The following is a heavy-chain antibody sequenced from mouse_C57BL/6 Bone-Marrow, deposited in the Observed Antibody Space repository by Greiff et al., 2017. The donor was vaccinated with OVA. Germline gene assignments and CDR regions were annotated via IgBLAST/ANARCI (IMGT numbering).Heavy chain of an antibody. J-gene: IGHJ3*01. V-gene: IGHV3-6*01. CDR1: GYSITSGYY. Sequence: EVKLMESGPGLVKPSQSLSLTCSVTGYSITSGYYWNWIRQFPGNKLEWMGYISYDGSNNYNPSLKNRISITRDTSKNQFFLKLNSVTTEDTATYYCARGRDYDNLFFAYWGQGTLVTVSA. CDR2: ISYDGSN. CDR3: ARGRDYDNLFFAY. D-gene: IGHD2-4*01.